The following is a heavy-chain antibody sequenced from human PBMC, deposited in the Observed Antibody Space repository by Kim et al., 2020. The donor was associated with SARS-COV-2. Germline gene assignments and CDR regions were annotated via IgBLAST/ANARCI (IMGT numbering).Heavy chain of an antibody. V-gene: IGHV3-48*03. D-gene: IGHD2-2*01. CDR3: ARDYVVVLPASMPDAHYHSNMDV. J-gene: IGHJ6*02. CDR1: GFTFSSYE. Sequence: GGSLRLSCVASGFTFSSYEMHWVRQAPGKGLEWVSYISSSGSTIYYADSVKGRFTISRDNAKNSLYLQMNALRAEDTAVYFCARDYVVVLPASMPDAHYHSNMDVWGQGTTVTVSS. CDR2: ISSSGSTI.